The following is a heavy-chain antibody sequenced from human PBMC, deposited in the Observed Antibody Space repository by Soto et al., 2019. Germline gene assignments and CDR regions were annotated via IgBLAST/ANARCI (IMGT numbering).Heavy chain of an antibody. V-gene: IGHV4-31*02. D-gene: IGHD2-21*01. CDR1: GVSIXTXXYX. Sequence: PSETLSLTCTVSGVSIXTXXYXWIXXRQXPVKGLEWIGNVYDXGXXYYNPPLQSRVILSVDTSKNHLPLNLRSLPAADSAMYYCASVIGRESEYYFEYWGQGALVTLSS. CDR3: ASVIGRESEYYFEY. J-gene: IGHJ4*02. CDR2: VYDXGXX.